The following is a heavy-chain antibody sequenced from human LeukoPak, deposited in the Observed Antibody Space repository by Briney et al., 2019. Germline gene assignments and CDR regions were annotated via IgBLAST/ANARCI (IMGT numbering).Heavy chain of an antibody. J-gene: IGHJ6*02. CDR3: ARATTFGGVIVIPRGYYYYGMDV. D-gene: IGHD3-16*02. CDR2: ISSSSRYI. Sequence: PGGSLRLSCAASGFTFSSYSMNWVRQAPGKGREWVSSISSSSRYIYHADSVKGRFTISSDTAKNSLYLQMNSLRAEDTAVYYCARATTFGGVIVIPRGYYYYGMDVWGQGTTVTVSS. CDR1: GFTFSSYS. V-gene: IGHV3-21*01.